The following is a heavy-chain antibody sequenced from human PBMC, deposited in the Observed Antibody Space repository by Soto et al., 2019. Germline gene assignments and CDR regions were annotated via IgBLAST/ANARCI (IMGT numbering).Heavy chain of an antibody. CDR3: ARRSFFYYYYYMDV. Sequence: PSETXSLTCPVYGGSFSGYYWSWIRKPPGKGLEWIGEINHSGSTNYNPSLKSRVTISVDTSKNQFSLKLSSVTAADTAVYYCARRSFFYYYYYMDVWGKGTTVTVSS. V-gene: IGHV4-34*01. CDR1: GGSFSGYY. CDR2: INHSGST. D-gene: IGHD3-16*02. J-gene: IGHJ6*03.